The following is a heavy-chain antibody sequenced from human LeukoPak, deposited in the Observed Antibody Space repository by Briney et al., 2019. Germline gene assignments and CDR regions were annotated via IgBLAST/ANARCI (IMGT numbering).Heavy chain of an antibody. J-gene: IGHJ3*02. CDR2: ISSSSSYI. CDR3: ARSHPDAFDI. V-gene: IGHV3-21*01. CDR1: GFTFSSYS. Sequence: GGSLRLSCAASGFTFSSYSMNWVRQAPGKGLEWVSSISSSSSYIYYADSVKGRFTISRDNAKNSLYLQMNSLRAEDTAMYYCARSHPDAFDIWGQGTMVTVSS.